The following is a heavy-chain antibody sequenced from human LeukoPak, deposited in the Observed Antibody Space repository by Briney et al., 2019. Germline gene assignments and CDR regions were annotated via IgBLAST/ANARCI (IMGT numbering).Heavy chain of an antibody. CDR2: IYYSGST. Sequence: SETLSLTCTVSGGSISCYYWSWLRQPPGKGLEWFGYIYYSGSTNYNPSLKSRVTISVDTSKNQFSLKLSSVTAADTAVYYCAREYCSSTSCYYFDYWGQGTLVTVSS. CDR1: GGSISCYY. D-gene: IGHD2-2*01. CDR3: AREYCSSTSCYYFDY. V-gene: IGHV4-59*01. J-gene: IGHJ4*02.